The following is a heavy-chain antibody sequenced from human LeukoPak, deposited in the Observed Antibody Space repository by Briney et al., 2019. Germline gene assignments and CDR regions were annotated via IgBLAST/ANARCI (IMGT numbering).Heavy chain of an antibody. CDR3: ARDWYYYDSSGYYYVDWFDP. V-gene: IGHV1-2*06. CDR1: GYTFTGYY. J-gene: IGHJ5*02. Sequence: ASVKVSCKASGYTFTGYYMHWVRQAPGQGLEWMGRINPNSGGTNYAQKFQGRVTMTRDTSISTAYMELSRLRSDDTAVYYCARDWYYYDSSGYYYVDWFDPGAREPWSPSPQ. D-gene: IGHD3-22*01. CDR2: INPNSGGT.